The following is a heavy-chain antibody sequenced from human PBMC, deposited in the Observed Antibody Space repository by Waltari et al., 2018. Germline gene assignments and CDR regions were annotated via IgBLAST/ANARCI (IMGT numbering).Heavy chain of an antibody. V-gene: IGHV4-30-4*08. D-gene: IGHD3-10*01. CDR3: ARDIRGRAEYFQH. J-gene: IGHJ1*01. CDR1: GGPISSGDYY. CDR2: IYYSGST. Sequence: QVQLQESGPGLVKPSQTLSLTCTVSGGPISSGDYYWSWIRQPPGKGLEWIGYIYYSGSTYYNPSLKSRVTISVDTSKNQFSLKLSSVTAADTAVYYCARDIRGRAEYFQHWGQGTLVTVSS.